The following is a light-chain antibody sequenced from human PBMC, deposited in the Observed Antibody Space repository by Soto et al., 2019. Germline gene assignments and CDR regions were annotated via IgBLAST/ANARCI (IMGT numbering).Light chain of an antibody. CDR3: QQYGSSPPWA. V-gene: IGKV3-15*01. CDR2: GAS. CDR1: QSVRSD. Sequence: EIVTTQSPATLSVSPGERATLSCRASQSVRSDLAWYQQRPGQAPRLLIYGASTRATGIPARFSGSGSGTEFTLTISRLEPEYFAVYNCQQYGSSPPWAFGQGTKVDIK. J-gene: IGKJ1*01.